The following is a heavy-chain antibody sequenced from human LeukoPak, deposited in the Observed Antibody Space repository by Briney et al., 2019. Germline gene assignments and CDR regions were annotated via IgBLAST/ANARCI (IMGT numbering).Heavy chain of an antibody. J-gene: IGHJ2*01. V-gene: IGHV4-59*01. CDR2: VYHTGRI. CDR1: SGSITSYY. CDR3: GSVPLGVTFFFDL. D-gene: IGHD3-9*01. Sequence: PSETLSLTCAVSSGSITSYYWNWIRQSPGGRLEWVVFVYHTGRITYNPSLKSRLSMSVDTSKSEVYLKLTSVTAADTAVYYGGSVPLGVTFFFDLWGRGTLVTVSS.